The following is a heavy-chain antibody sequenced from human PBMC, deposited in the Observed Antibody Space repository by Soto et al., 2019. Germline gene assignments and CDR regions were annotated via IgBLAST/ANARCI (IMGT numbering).Heavy chain of an antibody. CDR3: VKDGSSGWPYFYDMDV. Sequence: WWSLRLSCAASWFTFSSYGMHWVRQAPGKGLEWVAVISYDGSNKYYADSVKGRFTISRDNSKNTLYLQMSSLRAEDTAVYYCVKDGSSGWPYFYDMDVWGQGPTVTVSS. D-gene: IGHD6-19*01. CDR2: ISYDGSNK. CDR1: WFTFSSYG. V-gene: IGHV3-30*18. J-gene: IGHJ6*02.